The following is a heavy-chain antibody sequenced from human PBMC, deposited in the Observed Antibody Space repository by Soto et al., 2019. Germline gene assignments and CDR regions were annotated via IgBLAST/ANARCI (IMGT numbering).Heavy chain of an antibody. CDR1: GYSFTSYW. V-gene: IGHV5-10-1*01. CDR2: IDPSDSYT. Sequence: GESLKISCKGSGYSFTSYWISWVRQMPGKGLEWMGRIDPSDSYTNYSPSFQGHVTISADKSISTAYLQWSSLKASDTAMYYWARRPYGSSYYYHYGMDVWGQGTMVTVSS. J-gene: IGHJ6*02. D-gene: IGHD3-10*01. CDR3: ARRPYGSSYYYHYGMDV.